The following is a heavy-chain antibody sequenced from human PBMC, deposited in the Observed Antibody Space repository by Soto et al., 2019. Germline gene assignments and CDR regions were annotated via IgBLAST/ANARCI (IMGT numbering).Heavy chain of an antibody. V-gene: IGHV1-2*04. J-gene: IGHJ6*02. CDR1: GYTFTGYY. CDR2: INPNSGGT. Sequence: ASVKVSCKASGYTFTGYYMHWVRQAPGQGLEWMGWINPNSGGTNYAQKFQGWVTMTRDTSISTAYMELSRLRSDDTAVYYCARLELAGPNWYYNFVLSVWAQGTTVTVS. CDR3: ARLELAGPNWYYNFVLSV. D-gene: IGHD1-7*01.